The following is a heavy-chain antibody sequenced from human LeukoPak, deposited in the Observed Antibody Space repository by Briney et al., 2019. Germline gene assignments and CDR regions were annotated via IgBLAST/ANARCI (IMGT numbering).Heavy chain of an antibody. V-gene: IGHV3-7*01. CDR3: ARAVYTMVRGVINWFDL. J-gene: IGHJ5*02. CDR1: GFTFSSYW. CDR2: IKQDGSEK. D-gene: IGHD3-10*01. Sequence: PGGSLRLSCAASGFTFSSYWMSWVRQAPGKGLEWVANIKQDGSEKYYVDSVKGRFTISRDNAKNSLYLQMNSLRAEDTAVYYCARAVYTMVRGVINWFDLWGQGTLVTVSS.